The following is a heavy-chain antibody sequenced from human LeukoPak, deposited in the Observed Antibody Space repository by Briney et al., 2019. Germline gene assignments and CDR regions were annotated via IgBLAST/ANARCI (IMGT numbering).Heavy chain of an antibody. J-gene: IGHJ3*02. Sequence: GGSLRLSCAASGFTFSSYGMHWVRQAPGKGLEWVAVIWYDGSKKYYADSVEGRFTISRDSSNNTIYLQMHSLRVEDTAVYYCARESFMITFGGVIEQGAFDIWGQGTMVIVSS. CDR3: ARESFMITFGGVIEQGAFDI. CDR1: GFTFSSYG. V-gene: IGHV3-33*01. CDR2: IWYDGSKK. D-gene: IGHD3-16*01.